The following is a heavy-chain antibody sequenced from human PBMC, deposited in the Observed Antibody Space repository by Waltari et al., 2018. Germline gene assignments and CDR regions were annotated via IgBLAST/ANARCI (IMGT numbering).Heavy chain of an antibody. Sequence: EVQLVESGGNLVKAGGSLRLSCEVSGFTFSKIWLSWVRQAPGKGVEWVGRIKSKIYGGKTDYAAPVSGRFRISRDDSKNMFYLEMDSLKTEDTAVYFCAGGPGTYWSGLLDYWGPGTLVTVSS. CDR2: IKSKIYGGKT. CDR3: AGGPGTYWSGLLDY. J-gene: IGHJ4*02. D-gene: IGHD3-3*01. V-gene: IGHV3-15*01. CDR1: GFTFSKIW.